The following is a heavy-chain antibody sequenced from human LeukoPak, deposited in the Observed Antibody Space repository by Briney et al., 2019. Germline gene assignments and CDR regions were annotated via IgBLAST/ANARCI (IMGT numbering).Heavy chain of an antibody. Sequence: SETLSLTCAVSGYSISSGYYWGWIRQPPGKGLEWIGSIYHSGSTYYNPSLKSRVTISVDTSKNQFALKLSSVTAADTDVYYCARHLRHYGYDAFALWAQRTMVPVSS. J-gene: IGHJ3*01. CDR1: GYSISSGYY. CDR2: IYHSGST. V-gene: IGHV4-38-2*01. CDR3: ARHLRHYGYDAFAL. D-gene: IGHD4-17*01.